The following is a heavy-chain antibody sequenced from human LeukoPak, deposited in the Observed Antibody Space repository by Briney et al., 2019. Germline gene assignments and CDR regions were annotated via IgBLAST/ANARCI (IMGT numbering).Heavy chain of an antibody. D-gene: IGHD4-17*01. CDR3: ARGPDYGDYVFHYYYMDV. CDR2: INHSGST. Sequence: SETLSLTCAVYGGSFSGYYWSWIRQPPGKGLEWIGEINHSGSTNYNPSLKSRVTISVDTSKNQFSLKLSSVTAADTAVYYCARGPDYGDYVFHYYYMDVWGKGTTVTVSS. V-gene: IGHV4-34*01. CDR1: GGSFSGYY. J-gene: IGHJ6*03.